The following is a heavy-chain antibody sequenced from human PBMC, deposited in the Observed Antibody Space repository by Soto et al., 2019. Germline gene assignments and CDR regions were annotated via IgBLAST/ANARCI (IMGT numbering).Heavy chain of an antibody. J-gene: IGHJ4*02. D-gene: IGHD5-12*01. CDR2: IYDSGSS. V-gene: IGHV4-30-4*01. CDR3: GREKGYISGPKNFDY. Sequence: SETLSLTCTVSGASISSGDYFWSWIRQSPGKGLEWIGYIYDSGSSYYNTSLQSRVTMSVDTSKNQFSLKLSSVTAADTAVYYCGREKGYISGPKNFDYWDQGTLLTVFS. CDR1: GASISSGDYF.